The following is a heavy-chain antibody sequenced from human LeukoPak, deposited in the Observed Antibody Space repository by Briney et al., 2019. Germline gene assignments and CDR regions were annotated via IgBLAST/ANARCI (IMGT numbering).Heavy chain of an antibody. CDR2: MNPNSGFT. V-gene: IGHV1-2*02. CDR1: GYTFTDYF. Sequence: GASVKVSCKASGYTFTDYFIHWVRQAPGQGPELMGWMNPNSGFTNYAQKFQGRFTMTRDTSTSTAYMELSRLTSKDTAVYFCVRGTTGTDAFDMWGQGTTVTVS. CDR3: VRGTTGTDAFDM. D-gene: IGHD1-1*01. J-gene: IGHJ3*02.